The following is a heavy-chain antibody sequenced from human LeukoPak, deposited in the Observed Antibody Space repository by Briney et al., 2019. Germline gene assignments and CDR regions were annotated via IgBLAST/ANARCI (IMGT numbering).Heavy chain of an antibody. CDR3: ARGRGYSYGYLFDY. CDR2: INHGGGT. J-gene: IGHJ4*02. D-gene: IGHD5-18*01. Sequence: SETLSLTCAVYGGSFSGYYWSWIRQPPGKGLEWIGEINHGGGTNYNPSLKSRVTISVDTSKNQFSLKPSSVTAADTAVYYCARGRGYSYGYLFDYWGQGTLVTVSS. V-gene: IGHV4-34*01. CDR1: GGSFSGYY.